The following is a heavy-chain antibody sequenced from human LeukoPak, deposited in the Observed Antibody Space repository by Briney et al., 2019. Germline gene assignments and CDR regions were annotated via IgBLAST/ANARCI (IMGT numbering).Heavy chain of an antibody. J-gene: IGHJ4*02. V-gene: IGHV3-30*02. CDR3: ARSHDYGDYGRFDY. D-gene: IGHD4-17*01. Sequence: GGSLRFSCAASGFTFSSYGMHWVRQAPGKGLEWVAFIRYDGSNKYYADSVRGRFTISRDNSNNTLYLQMNSLRAEDTAVYYCARSHDYGDYGRFDYWGQGTLVTVSS. CDR2: IRYDGSNK. CDR1: GFTFSSYG.